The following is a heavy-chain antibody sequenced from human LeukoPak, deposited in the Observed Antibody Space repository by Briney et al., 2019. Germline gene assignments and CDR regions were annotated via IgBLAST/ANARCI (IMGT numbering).Heavy chain of an antibody. CDR2: IAYSGST. CDR3: ARGYGTFDF. D-gene: IGHD5-18*01. J-gene: IGHJ4*02. CDR1: GGSISSNNYY. Sequence: SETLSLTCTVSGGSISSNNYYWGWIRQPPGKGLEWIGSIAYSGSTYYNPSLKSRVTISVDTSKNQFSLKLNSVTAADTAVYYCARGYGTFDFWGQGILVTVSS. V-gene: IGHV4-39*07.